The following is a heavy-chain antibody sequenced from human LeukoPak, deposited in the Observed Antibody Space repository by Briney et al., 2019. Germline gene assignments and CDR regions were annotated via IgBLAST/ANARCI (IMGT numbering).Heavy chain of an antibody. V-gene: IGHV1-3*01. CDR2: INADTGIR. J-gene: IGHJ4*02. CDR3: AGAIMVTFGGVVVMDY. CDR1: GYTFTSNS. Sequence: ASVKVSCKTSGYTFTSNSMHWVRQAPGQRLEWMGWINADTGIRKYSENLQGRVTMTTDTSTSTAYMELRSLRSDDTAVYYCAGAIMVTFGGVVVMDYWGQGTLVTVSS. D-gene: IGHD3-16*02.